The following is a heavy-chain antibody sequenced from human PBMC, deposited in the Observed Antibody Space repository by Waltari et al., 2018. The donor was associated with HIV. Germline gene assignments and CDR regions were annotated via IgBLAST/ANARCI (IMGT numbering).Heavy chain of an antibody. CDR3: VKEHQYSHTWYSYYGMDV. CDR2: ISGSGGNT. D-gene: IGHD6-13*01. Sequence: EVQLLESGGGLVQTGGSLRLSCAASGFTFSNYDMNWVRQAPGKGLEWVSAISGSGGNTYYADSLKGRFTISRDNSKNTLYLQMNSLRAEDTAVYFCVKEHQYSHTWYSYYGMDVWGQGTTVTVSS. J-gene: IGHJ6*02. CDR1: GFTFSNYD. V-gene: IGHV3-23*01.